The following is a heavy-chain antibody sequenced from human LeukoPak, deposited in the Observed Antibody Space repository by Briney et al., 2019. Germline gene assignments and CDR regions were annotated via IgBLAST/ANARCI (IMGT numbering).Heavy chain of an antibody. Sequence: GGSLRLSCAASGFTFSSYTMNWVRQAPGKGLEWVSSISSSNNYIYYADSVKGRFTISRDNAKSSLYLQMNSLRAEDTAVYYCARDGQTPAYYDFWGGYPYGMDVWGQGTTVTVSS. V-gene: IGHV3-21*01. D-gene: IGHD3-3*01. CDR2: ISSSNNYI. CDR1: GFTFSSYT. CDR3: ARDGQTPAYYDFWGGYPYGMDV. J-gene: IGHJ6*02.